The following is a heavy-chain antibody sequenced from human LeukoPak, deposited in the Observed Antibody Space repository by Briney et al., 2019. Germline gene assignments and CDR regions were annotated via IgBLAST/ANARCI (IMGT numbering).Heavy chain of an antibody. V-gene: IGHV3-73*01. CDR2: IRSKANSYAT. CDR3: TTGGDLYYDILTGYFFDY. CDR1: GFTFSGSA. D-gene: IGHD3-9*01. J-gene: IGHJ4*02. Sequence: GGSLKPSCAASGFTFSGSAMHWVRQASGKGLEWVGRIRSKANSYATAYAASVKGRFTISRDDSKNTAYLQMNSLKTEDTAVYYCTTGGDLYYDILTGYFFDYWGQGTLVTVSS.